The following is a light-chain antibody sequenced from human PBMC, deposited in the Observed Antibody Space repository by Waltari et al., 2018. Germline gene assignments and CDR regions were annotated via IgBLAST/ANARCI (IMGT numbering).Light chain of an antibody. Sequence: SYVLTQPPSVSVAPGETASVPWGGDNLGSKRVQRYQQKPGQAPMVVIYYDNDRPSGIPERFSGSKSGDTATLTISRVEAGDEADYYCQVWDSSVDRRVFGAGTKVTV. CDR2: YDN. CDR3: QVWDSSVDRRV. V-gene: IGLV3-21*04. J-gene: IGLJ1*01. CDR1: NLGSKR.